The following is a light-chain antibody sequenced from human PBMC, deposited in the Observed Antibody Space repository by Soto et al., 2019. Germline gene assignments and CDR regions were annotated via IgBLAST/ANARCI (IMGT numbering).Light chain of an antibody. J-gene: IGLJ1*01. CDR2: DVS. V-gene: IGLV2-14*01. CDR1: SNDVGIYNS. Sequence: QSVLTQPASVSGAPGQSITISCTGTSNDVGIYNSVSWFQHHPGKGPKLVIYDVSNRPSGVSNRFSGSKSGNTASLTISGLQAEDEADYHCSSYTISSTYGFGTGTKVTVL. CDR3: SSYTISSTYG.